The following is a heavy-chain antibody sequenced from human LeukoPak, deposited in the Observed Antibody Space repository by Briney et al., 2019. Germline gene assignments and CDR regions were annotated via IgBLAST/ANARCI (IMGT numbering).Heavy chain of an antibody. D-gene: IGHD2-15*01. Sequence: GGSLRLSCAASGFTFSSYGMHWVRQAPGKGLEWVAVISYDGSNKYYADSVKGRFTVSRDNSKNTLYLQMNSLRAEDTAIYYCAKNGDRGAYCTGGTCYPYFYYYMDVWGKGTTVTI. V-gene: IGHV3-30*18. CDR1: GFTFSSYG. J-gene: IGHJ6*03. CDR3: AKNGDRGAYCTGGTCYPYFYYYMDV. CDR2: ISYDGSNK.